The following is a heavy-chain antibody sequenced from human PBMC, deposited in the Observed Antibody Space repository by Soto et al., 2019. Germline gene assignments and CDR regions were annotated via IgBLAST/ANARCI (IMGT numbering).Heavy chain of an antibody. CDR3: ARDSTSIAVAGMSNFQH. CDR1: GGTFSSYA. D-gene: IGHD6-19*01. Sequence: SVKVSCKASGGTFSSYAISWVRQAPGQGLEWMGGIIPIFGTANYAQKFQGRVTITADESTSTAHMELSSLRSEDTAVYYCARDSTSIAVAGMSNFQHWGQGTPVTV. V-gene: IGHV1-69*13. CDR2: IIPIFGTA. J-gene: IGHJ1*01.